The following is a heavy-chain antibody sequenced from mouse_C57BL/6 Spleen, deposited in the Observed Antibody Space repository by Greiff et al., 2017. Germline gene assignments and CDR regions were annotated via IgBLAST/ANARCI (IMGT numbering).Heavy chain of an antibody. CDR1: GFTSSDYY. V-gene: IGHV5-16*01. CDR3: AREGTGFDY. CDR2: INYDGSST. Sequence: EVQLVESEGGLVQPGSSMKLSCTASGFTSSDYYMAWVRQVPEKGLEWVANINYDGSSTYYLDSLKSRFIISRDNAKNILYLQMSSLKSEDTATYYCAREGTGFDYWGQGTTLTVSS. D-gene: IGHD4-1*01. J-gene: IGHJ2*01.